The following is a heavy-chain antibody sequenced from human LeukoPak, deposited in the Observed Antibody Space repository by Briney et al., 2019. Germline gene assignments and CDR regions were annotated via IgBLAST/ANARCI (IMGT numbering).Heavy chain of an antibody. CDR2: ISSSSSYI. CDR3: ARSDSIAFDI. V-gene: IGHV3-21*01. Sequence: GASLRPSCAASGFTFSSYSMSWVRQAPGKGLEWVSSISSSSSYIYYADSVKGPFTISRDNAKNSLYLQMDSLRAEDTAVYYCARSDSIAFDIWGQGTMVTVSS. CDR1: GFTFSSYS. J-gene: IGHJ3*02. D-gene: IGHD2-21*01.